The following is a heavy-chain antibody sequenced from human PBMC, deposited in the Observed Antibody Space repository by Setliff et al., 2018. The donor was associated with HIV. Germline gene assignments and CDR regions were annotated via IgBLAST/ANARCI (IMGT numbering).Heavy chain of an antibody. V-gene: IGHV4-61*09. J-gene: IGHJ4*02. D-gene: IGHD3-22*01. CDR2: IYSRGPT. CDR3: ARDDSGYYYDY. CDR1: GASITSGSYY. Sequence: PSETLSLTCNVSGASITSGSYYWSWIRRPAGKGLEWIGHIYSRGPTNYNPSLRSRVIISVGTSKNQLSLSLSSVTAADTAVYYCARDDSGYYYDYWGQGKLVTVSS.